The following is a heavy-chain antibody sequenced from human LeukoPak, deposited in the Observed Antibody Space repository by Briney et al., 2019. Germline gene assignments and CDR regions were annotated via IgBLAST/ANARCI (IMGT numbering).Heavy chain of an antibody. J-gene: IGHJ3*02. D-gene: IGHD3-10*01. CDR3: ARKRFREYAFDI. CDR1: GYTFTSYG. V-gene: IGHV1-18*01. Sequence: ASVKVSCKASGYTFTSYGISWVRQAPGQGLEWMGWISAYNGNTNHAQKLQGRVTMTTDTSTSTAYMELRSLRSDDTAVYYCARKRFREYAFDIWGQGTMVTVSS. CDR2: ISAYNGNT.